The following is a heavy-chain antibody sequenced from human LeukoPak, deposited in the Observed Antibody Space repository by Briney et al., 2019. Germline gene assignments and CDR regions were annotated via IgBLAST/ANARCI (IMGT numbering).Heavy chain of an antibody. CDR3: AVGVRSSGSYQIWGHAFDI. J-gene: IGHJ3*02. D-gene: IGHD3-10*01. Sequence: SVKVSCKASGGTFSSYVINLVRQAPGQGLDWMGGIIPIFSTADYAQKFQGRVTITADESTSTAYMELSSLRSEDTAVYYCAVGVRSSGSYQIWGHAFDIWGQGTMVTVSS. CDR1: GGTFSSYV. CDR2: IIPIFSTA. V-gene: IGHV1-69*13.